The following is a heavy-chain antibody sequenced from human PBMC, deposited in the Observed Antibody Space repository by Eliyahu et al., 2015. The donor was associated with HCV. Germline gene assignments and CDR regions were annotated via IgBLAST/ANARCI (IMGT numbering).Heavy chain of an antibody. CDR3: ARGRIAVAGRGEPWGMDV. D-gene: IGHD6-19*01. J-gene: IGHJ6*02. V-gene: IGHV4-59*01. Sequence: QVQLQESGPGLVKPSETLSLTCXVSGGSISXYYWXWIRQPPGKGLEWIGYIYYSGSTNYNPSLKSRVTISVDTSKNQFSLKLSSVTAADTAVYYCARGRIAVAGRGEPWGMDVWGQGTTVTVSS. CDR2: IYYSGST. CDR1: GGSISXYY.